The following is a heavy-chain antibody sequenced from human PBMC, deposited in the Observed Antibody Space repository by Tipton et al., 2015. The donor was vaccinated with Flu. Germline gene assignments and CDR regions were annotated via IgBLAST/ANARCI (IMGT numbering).Heavy chain of an antibody. J-gene: IGHJ6*03. V-gene: IGHV4-59*08. CDR1: GGSISSYY. CDR3: ARQLFLWFGELTDYYMDV. CDR2: IYYSGST. D-gene: IGHD3-10*01. Sequence: TLSLTCTVSGGSISSYYWSWIRQPPGKGLEWIGHIYYSGSTNYNPSLKSRVTISVDTSKNQFSLKLSSVTAADTAVYYCARQLFLWFGELTDYYMDVWGKGTTVTVSS.